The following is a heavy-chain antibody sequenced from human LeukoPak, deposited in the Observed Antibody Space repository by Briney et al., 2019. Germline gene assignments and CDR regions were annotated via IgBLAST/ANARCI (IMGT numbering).Heavy chain of an antibody. J-gene: IGHJ4*02. V-gene: IGHV3-30*04. Sequence: PGGSLRLSCAASGFIFSGNSMHWVRQAPGKGLEWVAVISYDGSNKYYADSVRGRFTISRDTSKNTLYRQMNSLRAEDTALYYCAKQNNFDTSGLDYWGQGTLVTVSS. CDR2: ISYDGSNK. CDR3: AKQNNFDTSGLDY. CDR1: GFIFSGNS. D-gene: IGHD3-22*01.